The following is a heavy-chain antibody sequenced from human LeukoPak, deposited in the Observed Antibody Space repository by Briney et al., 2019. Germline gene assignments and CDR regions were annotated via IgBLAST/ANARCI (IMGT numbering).Heavy chain of an antibody. CDR2: ISGSGGST. Sequence: GGSLRLSCAASGFTFSSYAMSWVRQAPGKGLEWVSAISGSGGSTYYADSVKGRFTISRDNSKNTLYLQTNSLRAEDTAVYYCAKAAIQNSSGYKSGQHWGQGTLVTVSS. D-gene: IGHD3-22*01. V-gene: IGHV3-23*01. J-gene: IGHJ1*01. CDR1: GFTFSSYA. CDR3: AKAAIQNSSGYKSGQH.